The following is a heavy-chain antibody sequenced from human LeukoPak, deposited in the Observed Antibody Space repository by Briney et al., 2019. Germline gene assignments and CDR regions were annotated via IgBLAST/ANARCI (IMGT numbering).Heavy chain of an antibody. Sequence: GGSLTLSCAASGFTFSDYQMNWIRQAPGKGLEWVSIISSGGGTIYYADSVKGRFTMSRDNAKNSLYLQMDSLRVEDTAVYYCARDARHYDLLTSYQRGVFDPWGQGTLVIVSP. V-gene: IGHV3-11*01. D-gene: IGHD3/OR15-3a*01. CDR3: ARDARHYDLLTSYQRGVFDP. CDR2: ISSGGGTI. J-gene: IGHJ5*02. CDR1: GFTFSDYQ.